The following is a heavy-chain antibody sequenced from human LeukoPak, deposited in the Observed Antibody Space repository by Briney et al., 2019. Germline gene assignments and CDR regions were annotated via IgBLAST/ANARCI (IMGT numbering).Heavy chain of an antibody. CDR2: IIPIHGIA. J-gene: IGHJ6*03. Sequence: SVKVSCKASGGTFSSYTISWVRQAPGQGLEWMGRIIPIHGIANYAQKFQGRVTITADKSTSTAYMELSSLRSEDTAVYYCARGRMVVAPISSYYYYYMDVWGKGTTVTVSS. CDR3: ARGRMVVAPISSYYYYYMDV. CDR1: GGTFSSYT. V-gene: IGHV1-69*02. D-gene: IGHD6-6*01.